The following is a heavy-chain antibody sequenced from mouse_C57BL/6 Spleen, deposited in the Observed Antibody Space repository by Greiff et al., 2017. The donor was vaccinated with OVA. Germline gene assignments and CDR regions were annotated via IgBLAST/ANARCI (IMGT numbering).Heavy chain of an antibody. CDR3: ARDQGGYVDY. V-gene: IGHV5-4*01. Sequence: EVQLVESGGGLVKPGGSLKLSCAASGFTFSSYAMSWVRQTPATRLEWVATISDGGSYTYYPDNVKGRFTISRDNAKNNLYLQMSHLKSEDTAMYYCARDQGGYVDYWGQGTTLTVSS. CDR2: ISDGGSYT. CDR1: GFTFSSYA. J-gene: IGHJ2*01.